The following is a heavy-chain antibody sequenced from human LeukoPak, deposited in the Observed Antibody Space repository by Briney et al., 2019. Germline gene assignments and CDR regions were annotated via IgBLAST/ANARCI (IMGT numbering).Heavy chain of an antibody. CDR2: IYYSGST. CDR3: ARGTGGSGSYLYRALYYYYYMDV. Sequence: PSETLSLTCTVSGDSISSRSYYWGWVRQPPGRGLEWVGSIYYSGSTYYNPSLKSRVTISVDTSKNQFSLKLSSVTAADTAVYYCARGTGGSGSYLYRALYYYYYMDVWGKGTTVTISS. J-gene: IGHJ6*03. CDR1: GDSISSRSYY. D-gene: IGHD3-10*01. V-gene: IGHV4-39*07.